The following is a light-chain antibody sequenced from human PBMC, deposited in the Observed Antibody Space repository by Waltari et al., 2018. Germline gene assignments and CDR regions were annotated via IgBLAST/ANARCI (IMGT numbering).Light chain of an antibody. V-gene: IGLV2-14*03. CDR1: SSYVGGYNY. Sequence: QSALTQPASVSGSPGQSITISFTGTSSYVGGYNYVSWYQPHPGKVPKLLIFDVSDRPSVVSNRFSGSKSGNTASLTISGLQAEDESHYYCCSFTSRSTWVFGGGTKLTVL. J-gene: IGLJ3*02. CDR3: CSFTSRSTWV. CDR2: DVS.